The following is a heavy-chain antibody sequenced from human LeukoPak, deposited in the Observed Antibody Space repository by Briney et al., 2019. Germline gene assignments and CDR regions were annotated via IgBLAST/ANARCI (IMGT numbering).Heavy chain of an antibody. Sequence: SETLSLTCAVYGGSFSGYYWSWIRQPPGKGLEWIGEINHSGSTNYNPSLKSRVTISVDTSKNHFSLKLSSVTAADTAVYYCARLRIAAAGTSSDYFDYWGQGTLVTVSS. CDR2: INHSGST. J-gene: IGHJ4*02. CDR3: ARLRIAAAGTSSDYFDY. D-gene: IGHD6-13*01. V-gene: IGHV4-34*01. CDR1: GGSFSGYY.